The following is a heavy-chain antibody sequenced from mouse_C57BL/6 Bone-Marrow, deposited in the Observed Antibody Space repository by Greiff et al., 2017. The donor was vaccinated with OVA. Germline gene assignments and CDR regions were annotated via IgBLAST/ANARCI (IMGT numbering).Heavy chain of an antibody. J-gene: IGHJ2*01. CDR1: GFSFNTYA. Sequence: DVQLVESGGGLVQPKGSLKLSCAASGFSFNTYAMNWVRQAPGKGLEWVARIRSKSNNYATYYADSVKDRFTISRDDSESMLYLQMNNLKTEDTAMYYCVINERGNFAYWGQGTTLTVSS. CDR2: IRSKSNNYAT. V-gene: IGHV10-1*01. CDR3: VINERGNFAY.